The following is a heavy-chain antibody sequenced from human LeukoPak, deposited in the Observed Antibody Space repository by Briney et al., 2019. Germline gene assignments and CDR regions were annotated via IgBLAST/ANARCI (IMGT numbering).Heavy chain of an antibody. Sequence: VASVKVSCKASGYTFTSYGISWVRQAPGQGLEWMGRIIPILGIANYAQKFQGRVTITADKSTSTAYMELSSLRSEDTAVYYCARGSSRAPYYFDYWGQGTLVTVSS. V-gene: IGHV1-69*04. CDR1: GYTFTSYG. D-gene: IGHD6-13*01. CDR2: IIPILGIA. J-gene: IGHJ4*02. CDR3: ARGSSRAPYYFDY.